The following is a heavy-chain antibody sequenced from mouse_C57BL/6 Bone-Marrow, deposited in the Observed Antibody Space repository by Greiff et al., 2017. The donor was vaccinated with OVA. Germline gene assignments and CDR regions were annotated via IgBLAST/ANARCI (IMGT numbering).Heavy chain of an antibody. CDR2: ISDGGSYT. CDR3: ASSGTWFAY. J-gene: IGHJ3*01. Sequence: EVTLVESGGGLVKPGGSLKLSCAASGFTFSSYAMSWVRQTPEKRLEWVATISDGGSYTYYPDNVKGRFTISRDNAKTNLYLQMSHLKSEDTAMYYCASSGTWFAYWGQGTLVTVSA. CDR1: GFTFSSYA. D-gene: IGHD4-1*01. V-gene: IGHV5-4*03.